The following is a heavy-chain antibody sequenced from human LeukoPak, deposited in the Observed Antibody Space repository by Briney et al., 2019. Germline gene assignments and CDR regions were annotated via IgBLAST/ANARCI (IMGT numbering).Heavy chain of an antibody. V-gene: IGHV3-74*01. Sequence: PGGSLRLSCAASGFTFSENWMHWVRQAPGKGLAWVSHINRDGGLTNYADSVKGRFTISRDNARNTVYLQMSSLRVEDTAIYFCAREEHRLAEAGTSAFDLGGQGTLVTVSP. CDR3: AREEHRLAEAGTSAFDL. J-gene: IGHJ3*01. D-gene: IGHD6-13*01. CDR1: GFTFSENW. CDR2: INRDGGLT.